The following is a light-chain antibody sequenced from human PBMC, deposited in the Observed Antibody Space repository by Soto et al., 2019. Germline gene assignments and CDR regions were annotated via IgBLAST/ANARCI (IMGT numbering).Light chain of an antibody. Sequence: QSVLTQPRSVSGSPGQSVTISCTGTSSDVGTYNYVSRYQQHPGKAPKVMIYDVTKRPSGVPDRFSGSKSGNTASLTISGLQAEDEADYYCCSYAGSYTYVFGAGTKVTVL. V-gene: IGLV2-11*01. CDR2: DVT. J-gene: IGLJ1*01. CDR1: SSDVGTYNY. CDR3: CSYAGSYTYV.